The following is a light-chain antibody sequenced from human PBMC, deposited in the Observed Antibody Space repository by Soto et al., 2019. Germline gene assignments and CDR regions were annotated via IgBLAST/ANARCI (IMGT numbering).Light chain of an antibody. Sequence: EIVLTQSPGTLSLSPGERATLSCRASQSVSSSYLACYQQKPGQAPRLLIYGASSRATGIPGRFSGSGFGTDFTLAISRLEPEGFAVYYCQQYGRSPFTFRPGTKVDIK. CDR3: QQYGRSPFT. J-gene: IGKJ3*01. CDR2: GAS. V-gene: IGKV3-20*01. CDR1: QSVSSSY.